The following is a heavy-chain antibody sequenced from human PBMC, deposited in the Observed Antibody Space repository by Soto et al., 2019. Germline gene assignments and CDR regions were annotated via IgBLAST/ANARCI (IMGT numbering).Heavy chain of an antibody. D-gene: IGHD6-13*01. CDR1: GFTFRSFT. Sequence: PVGSVRLSFAASGFTFRSFTMNWVRQAPGKGLEWVSTISSNSAYIYYTDALRGRFTISRDNAKNSLHLQMNSLRAEDTAVYYCTRDASRDSSARGWFDPWGPGTLVTVSS. CDR3: TRDASRDSSARGWFDP. CDR2: ISSNSAYI. V-gene: IGHV3-21*01. J-gene: IGHJ5*02.